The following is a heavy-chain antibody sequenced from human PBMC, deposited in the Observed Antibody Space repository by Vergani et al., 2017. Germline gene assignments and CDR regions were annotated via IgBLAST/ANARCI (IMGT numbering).Heavy chain of an antibody. D-gene: IGHD1-14*01. Sequence: VQLVESVGGVVQPGRSLRLSCAASGFTFNQYGMHWVRQAPGQGLEWVAVTWYDGNNKQYADAVKGRFTISRDNSKSTMYLQMNSLTDEDTGGYYCVRDLRLLYNRFDPWGQGTLVTVSS. J-gene: IGHJ5*02. CDR3: VRDLRLLYNRFDP. CDR1: GFTFNQYG. V-gene: IGHV3-33*01. CDR2: TWYDGNNK.